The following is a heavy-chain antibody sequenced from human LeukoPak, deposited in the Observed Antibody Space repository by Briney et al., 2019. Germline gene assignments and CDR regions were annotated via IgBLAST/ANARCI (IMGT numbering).Heavy chain of an antibody. D-gene: IGHD6-13*01. CDR3: ARASAAGDY. Sequence: SETLSLTCAVYGGSFSGYYWSWIRPPPGKGLEWIGEINHSGSTNYNPSLKSRVTISVDTSKNQFSLKLSSVTAADTAVYYCARASAAGDYWGQGTLVTVSS. J-gene: IGHJ4*02. CDR2: INHSGST. V-gene: IGHV4-34*01. CDR1: GGSFSGYY.